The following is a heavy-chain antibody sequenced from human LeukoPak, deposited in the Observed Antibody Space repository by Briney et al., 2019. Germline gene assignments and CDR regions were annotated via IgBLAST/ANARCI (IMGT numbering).Heavy chain of an antibody. J-gene: IGHJ4*02. V-gene: IGHV3-53*01. Sequence: PGGSLRLSCAASGFTVSNDYMSWVRQAPGKGLEWVSVIYSAGATYYADSVKGRFTISRDNSKNTLYLQMNSLRVEDTALYFCARHQLGEYCDSTRCHTNFYYWGQGTLVTVSS. D-gene: IGHD2-2*02. CDR2: IYSAGAT. CDR3: ARHQLGEYCDSTRCHTNFYY. CDR1: GFTVSNDY.